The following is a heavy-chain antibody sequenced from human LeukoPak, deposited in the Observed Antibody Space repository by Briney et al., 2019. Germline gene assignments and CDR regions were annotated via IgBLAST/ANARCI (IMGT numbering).Heavy chain of an antibody. Sequence: SETLSLTCSVSGGSVSSYYWTWIRQPAGKGLEWIRRIYPSGTTHYNPSLKSRVTISVDASKNQFSLKVTSVTAADTAVYYCADDFGDWGQGTLVTVSS. CDR3: ADDFGD. D-gene: IGHD4-17*01. CDR1: GGSVSSYY. V-gene: IGHV4-4*07. CDR2: IYPSGTT. J-gene: IGHJ4*02.